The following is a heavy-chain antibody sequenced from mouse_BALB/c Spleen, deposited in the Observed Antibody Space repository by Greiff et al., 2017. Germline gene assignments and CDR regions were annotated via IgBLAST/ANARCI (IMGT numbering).Heavy chain of an antibody. CDR1: GDSITSGY. V-gene: IGHV3-8*02. CDR2: ISYSGST. D-gene: IGHD2-4*01. CDR3: ARAGVYDYDSYYFDY. Sequence: EVKLMESGPSLVKPSQTLSLTCSVTGDSITSGYWNWIRKFPGNKLEYMGYISYSGSTYYNPSLKSRISITRDTSKNQYYLQLNSVTTEDTATYYSARAGVYDYDSYYFDYWGQGTTLTVSS. J-gene: IGHJ2*01.